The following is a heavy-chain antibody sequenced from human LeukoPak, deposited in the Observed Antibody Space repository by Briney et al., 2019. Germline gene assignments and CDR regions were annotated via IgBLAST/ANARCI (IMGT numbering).Heavy chain of an antibody. V-gene: IGHV4-4*07. Sequence: SETLSLTCAVYGGSFSDYYWSWIRQPAGKGLEWIGRIYSSGSTNYNPSLKSRVTMSVDTSKNQFSLKLSSVTAADTAVYYCAREVYSSGWYTSNYFDYWGQGTLVTVSS. CDR3: AREVYSSGWYTSNYFDY. J-gene: IGHJ4*01. CDR1: GGSFSDYY. D-gene: IGHD6-19*01. CDR2: IYSSGST.